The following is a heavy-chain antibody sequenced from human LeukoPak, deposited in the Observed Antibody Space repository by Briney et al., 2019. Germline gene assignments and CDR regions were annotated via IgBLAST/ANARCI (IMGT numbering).Heavy chain of an antibody. CDR3: AKARGLGPGGHFDL. CDR1: GFTFINYY. Sequence: PGGSLRLSCVVSGFTFINYYMSWIRQAPGRGLEWVSYISNTGDTIKYADSVQGRFTISMDNAQNSLYLQINSLGVDDTAVYYCAKARGLGPGGHFDLWGRGIRATVSS. J-gene: IGHJ2*01. CDR2: ISNTGDTI. V-gene: IGHV3-11*04. D-gene: IGHD3/OR15-3a*01.